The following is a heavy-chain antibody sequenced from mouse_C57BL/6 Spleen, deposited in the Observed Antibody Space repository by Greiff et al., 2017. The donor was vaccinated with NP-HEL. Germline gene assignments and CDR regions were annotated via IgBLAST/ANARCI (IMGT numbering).Heavy chain of an antibody. J-gene: IGHJ2*01. Sequence: VKLKQSGAELMKPGASVKLSCKATGYTFTGYWIEWVKQRPGHGLEWIGEILPGSGSTNYNEKFKGKATFTADTSSNTAYMQLSSLTTEDSAIYYCARGPKLGRNYYFDYWGQGTTLTVSS. D-gene: IGHD4-1*01. CDR2: ILPGSGST. V-gene: IGHV1-9*01. CDR1: GYTFTGYW. CDR3: ARGPKLGRNYYFDY.